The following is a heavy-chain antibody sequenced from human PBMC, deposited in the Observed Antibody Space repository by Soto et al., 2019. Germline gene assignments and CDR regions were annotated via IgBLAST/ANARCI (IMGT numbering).Heavy chain of an antibody. V-gene: IGHV5-10-1*01. Sequence: PGESLKISCKGSGYSFTSYWISWVRQMPGKGLEWMGRIDPSDSYTNYSPSFQGHVTISADKSISTAYLQWSSLKASDTAMYYCARHGGLRFLEWVAPHAFDIWGQGTMVTVSS. CDR3: ARHGGLRFLEWVAPHAFDI. J-gene: IGHJ3*02. CDR2: IDPSDSYT. CDR1: GYSFTSYW. D-gene: IGHD3-3*01.